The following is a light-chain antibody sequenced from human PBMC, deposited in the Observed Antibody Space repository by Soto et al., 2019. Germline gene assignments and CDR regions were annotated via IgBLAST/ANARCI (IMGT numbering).Light chain of an antibody. CDR2: AAS. Sequence: DIQITHSPSSVSASVGDRVTITFLASQGISSWLTWYQQKPGKAPKFLIYAASSRATGIPDRFSGSGSGTDFTLTISRLEPEDFAVYYCQQYGSSPPINFGQGTRLEIK. V-gene: IGKV1D-16*01. J-gene: IGKJ5*01. CDR3: QQYGSSPPIN. CDR1: QGISSW.